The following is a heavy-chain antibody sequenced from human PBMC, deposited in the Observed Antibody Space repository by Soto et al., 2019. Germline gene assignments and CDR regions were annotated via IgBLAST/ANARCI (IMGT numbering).Heavy chain of an antibody. D-gene: IGHD3-10*01. Sequence: SETLSLTCAVYGGSFSGYYWSWIRQPPWKGLEWIGEINHSGSTNYNPSLKSRGTISVDTSKNQFSLKLSSVTAADTAVYYCARGRRDYYGSGSARAFDIWGQGTMVTVSS. V-gene: IGHV4-34*01. CDR1: GGSFSGYY. CDR2: INHSGST. J-gene: IGHJ3*02. CDR3: ARGRRDYYGSGSARAFDI.